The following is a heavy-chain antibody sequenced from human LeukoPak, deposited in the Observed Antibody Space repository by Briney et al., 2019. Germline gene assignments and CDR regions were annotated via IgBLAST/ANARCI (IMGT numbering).Heavy chain of an antibody. CDR1: GYTIDTSS. CDR3: TRVRNSNNWWGAFDI. J-gene: IGHJ3*02. CDR2: ISPNNGNT. V-gene: IGHV1-18*01. D-gene: IGHD1-1*01. Sequence: ASVNVSCKAFGYTIDTSSISWVRQAPGQRLEWMGWISPNNGNTHYAQGVQGRVTMTTDTSRSTAYMELRSLRSDDTAVYYCTRVRNSNNWWGAFDIWGQGTMVTVSS.